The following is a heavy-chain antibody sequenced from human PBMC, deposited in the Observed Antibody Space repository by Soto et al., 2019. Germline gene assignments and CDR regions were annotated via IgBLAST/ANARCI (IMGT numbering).Heavy chain of an antibody. D-gene: IGHD5-12*01. J-gene: IGHJ4*02. CDR3: AKIGVATIYYYSDY. Sequence: EVQLLESGGGLVEPGGSLRLSCPASGFTFSSYAMSWVLQAPGKGLEWVSAVIGSGGSTYYPDSVKGRFTISRNNPKNTLNLQMNSLRAEDTAVYYCAKIGVATIYYYSDYWGQGTLVTVSS. CDR1: GFTFSSYA. CDR2: VIGSGGST. V-gene: IGHV3-23*01.